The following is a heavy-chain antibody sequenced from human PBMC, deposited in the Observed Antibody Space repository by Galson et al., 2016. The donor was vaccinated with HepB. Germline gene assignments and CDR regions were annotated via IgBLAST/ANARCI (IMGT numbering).Heavy chain of an antibody. Sequence: SLRLSCAASGFTFSSYSMNWVRQAPGKGLEWVSSISSSSSYIYYADSVKGRFTISRDNAKNSLYLQMNSLRDEDTAVYYCARDRVSGDFWSGYYTGIGMDVWGQGTTVTVSS. D-gene: IGHD3-3*01. J-gene: IGHJ6*02. CDR2: ISSSSSYI. CDR3: ARDRVSGDFWSGYYTGIGMDV. V-gene: IGHV3-21*01. CDR1: GFTFSSYS.